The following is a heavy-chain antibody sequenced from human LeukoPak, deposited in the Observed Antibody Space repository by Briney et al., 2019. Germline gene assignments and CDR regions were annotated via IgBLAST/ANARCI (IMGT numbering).Heavy chain of an antibody. J-gene: IGHJ4*02. CDR2: INPNSGGT. CDR3: ARDSGERGSGSYLIAY. Sequence: GASVKVSCKASGYTFTGYYMRWVRQAPGQGLEWMGWINPNSGGTNYAQKFQGRVTMTRDTSISTAYMELSRLRSDDTAVYYCARDSGERGSGSYLIAYWGQGTLVTVSS. V-gene: IGHV1-2*02. CDR1: GYTFTGYY. D-gene: IGHD3-10*01.